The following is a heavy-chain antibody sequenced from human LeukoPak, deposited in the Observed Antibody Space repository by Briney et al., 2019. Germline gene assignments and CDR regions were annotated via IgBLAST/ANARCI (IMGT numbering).Heavy chain of an antibody. V-gene: IGHV3-23*01. Sequence: GGSLRLSCAASGFTLSSYAMSWVRQAPGKGLEWVSAISGSGGSTYYADSVKGRFTISRDNSKNTLYLQMNSLRAEDTAVYYCAKDIDRVGSYDYWGQGTLVTVSS. CDR2: ISGSGGST. D-gene: IGHD1-26*01. J-gene: IGHJ4*02. CDR1: GFTLSSYA. CDR3: AKDIDRVGSYDY.